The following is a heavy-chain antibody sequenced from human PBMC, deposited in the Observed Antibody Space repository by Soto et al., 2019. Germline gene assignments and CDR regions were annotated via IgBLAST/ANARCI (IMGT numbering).Heavy chain of an antibody. V-gene: IGHV2-5*02. D-gene: IGHD3-16*01. CDR1: GFSLDTWGVG. CDR2: IYWDDDK. CDR3: ARALGSWGAYYFDH. Sequence: QITLKESGPPLVRPTQTLTLTCTVSGFSLDTWGVGVGWIRQPPGKAPEWLALIYWDDDKRYSPSLKNRLTITKDTSKNQVVLTVNNMAPVDTVTYYCARALGSWGAYYFDHWGQGTLVTVSS. J-gene: IGHJ4*02.